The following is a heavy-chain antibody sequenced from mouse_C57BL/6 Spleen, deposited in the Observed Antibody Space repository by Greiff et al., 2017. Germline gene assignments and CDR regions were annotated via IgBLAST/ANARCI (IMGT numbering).Heavy chain of an antibody. J-gene: IGHJ4*01. Sequence: EVQGVESGGGLVKPGGSLKLSCAASGFTFSDYGMHWVRQAPEKGLEWVAYISSGSSTIYYADTVKGRFTISRDNAKNTLFLQMTSLRSEDTAMYYCARPAYYEYDVDAMDYWGQGTSVTVSS. CDR2: ISSGSSTI. CDR1: GFTFSDYG. V-gene: IGHV5-17*01. CDR3: ARPAYYEYDVDAMDY. D-gene: IGHD2-4*01.